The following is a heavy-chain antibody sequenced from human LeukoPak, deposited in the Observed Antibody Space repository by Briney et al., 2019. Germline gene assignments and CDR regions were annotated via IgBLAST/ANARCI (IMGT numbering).Heavy chain of an antibody. V-gene: IGHV4-38-2*02. Sequence: PSETLSLTCIVSGYSITSGYYWGWIRQPPGKGLEWIGSIYHSGDTYYNPSLKSRVTISVDTSKNQFSLKLDSVTAADTAVYYCAKGTGSGWYYFDYWGQGTLVTVSS. D-gene: IGHD6-19*01. J-gene: IGHJ4*02. CDR1: GYSITSGYY. CDR2: IYHSGDT. CDR3: AKGTGSGWYYFDY.